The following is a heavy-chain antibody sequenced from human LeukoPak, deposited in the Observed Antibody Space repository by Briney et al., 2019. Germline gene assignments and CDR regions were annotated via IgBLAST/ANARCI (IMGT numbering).Heavy chain of an antibody. CDR2: IRSKANSYAT. J-gene: IGHJ6*03. V-gene: IGHV3-73*01. CDR3: TSPSLYQLLPYYYYYYMDV. Sequence: GGSLRLSCAASGFTFSGSAMHWVRQASGKGLEWVGRIRSKANSYATAYAASVKGRFTISRDDSKNTAYLQMNSLKTEDTAVYYCTSPSLYQLLPYYYYYYMDVWGKGTTVTVSS. CDR1: GFTFSGSA. D-gene: IGHD2-2*01.